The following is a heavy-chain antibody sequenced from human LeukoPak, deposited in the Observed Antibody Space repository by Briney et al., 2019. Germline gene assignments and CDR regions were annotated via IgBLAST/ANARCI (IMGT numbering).Heavy chain of an antibody. D-gene: IGHD6-13*01. CDR1: GFTVSSNY. CDR2: IYSGGST. CDR3: AGRAIDLRIAAAGYYFDY. J-gene: IGHJ4*02. V-gene: IGHV3-53*04. Sequence: GGSLRLSYAASGFTVSSNYMSWVRQAPGKGLEWVSVIYSGGSTYYADSVKGRFTISRHNSKNTLYLQMNSLRAEDTAVYYCAGRAIDLRIAAAGYYFDYWGQGTLVTVSS.